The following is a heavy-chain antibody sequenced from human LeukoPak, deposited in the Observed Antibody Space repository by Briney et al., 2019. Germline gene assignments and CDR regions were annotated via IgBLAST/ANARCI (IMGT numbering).Heavy chain of an antibody. J-gene: IGHJ4*02. CDR3: ARDGHIAAAGRNFDY. CDR1: GYTFTSYG. D-gene: IGHD6-13*01. V-gene: IGHV1-18*01. Sequence: GASVKVSCKASGYTFTSYGISWVRQAPGQGLEWMGWISAYNGNTNYAQKLQGSVTMTTDTSTSTAYMELRSLRSDDTAVYYCARDGHIAAAGRNFDYWGQGTLVTVSS. CDR2: ISAYNGNT.